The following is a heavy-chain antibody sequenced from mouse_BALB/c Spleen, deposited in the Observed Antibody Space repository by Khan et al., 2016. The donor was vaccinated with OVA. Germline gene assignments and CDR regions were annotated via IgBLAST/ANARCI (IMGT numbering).Heavy chain of an antibody. V-gene: IGHV5-6*01. CDR3: ARLAYYYNSEGFAY. CDR2: ISSGGHYT. Sequence: EVQLVESGGDLVKTGGSLKLSCAASGFTFSTYGMSWVRQTPDKRLEWVATISSGGHYTYYIDSVKGRFTISRDNVKNILNLQMTSLRSEDTAMYYCARLAYYYNSEGFAYWGQGTLVTVSA. J-gene: IGHJ3*01. D-gene: IGHD1-1*02. CDR1: GFTFSTYG.